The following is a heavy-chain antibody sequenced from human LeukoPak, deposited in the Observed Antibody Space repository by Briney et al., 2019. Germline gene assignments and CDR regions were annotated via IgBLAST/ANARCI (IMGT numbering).Heavy chain of an antibody. CDR1: GGSISSSSYY. CDR2: IYYSGST. J-gene: IGHJ4*02. V-gene: IGHV4-39*07. CDR3: ARGRVRGNSNPYFDY. Sequence: SETLSLTCTVSGGSISSSSYYWGWIRQPPGKGLEWIGSIYYSGSTYYNPSLKSRVTISVDTSKNQFSLKLSSVTAADTAVYYCARGRVRGNSNPYFDYWGQGTLVTVSS. D-gene: IGHD4-11*01.